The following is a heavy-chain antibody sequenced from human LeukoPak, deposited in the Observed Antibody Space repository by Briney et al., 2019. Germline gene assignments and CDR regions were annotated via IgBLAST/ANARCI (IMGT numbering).Heavy chain of an antibody. V-gene: IGHV4-31*03. J-gene: IGHJ6*04. CDR1: GGSISSGGYY. D-gene: IGHD3-22*01. Sequence: SQTLSLTCTVSGGSISSGGYYWSWIRQHPGKGLEWIGYIYYSGSTYYNLSLKSRVTISVDTSKNQFSLKLSSVTAADTAVYYCARGLGGDYYYYGMDVWGKGTTVTVSS. CDR2: IYYSGST. CDR3: ARGLGGDYYYYGMDV.